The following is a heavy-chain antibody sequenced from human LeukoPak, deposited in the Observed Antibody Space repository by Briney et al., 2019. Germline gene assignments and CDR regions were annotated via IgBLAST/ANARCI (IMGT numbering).Heavy chain of an antibody. J-gene: IGHJ4*02. CDR2: IGSRAGNI. CDR1: GFTFSSYS. V-gene: IGHV3-21*01. CDR3: ARETEPLDYGDSTNLDY. Sequence: GGSLRLSCAASGFTFSSYSTYWVRQAPGKGLEWVAFIGSRAGNIYYADSVKGRFSISRDNAKDSVYLQMNSLSADDTAVHDCARETEPLDYGDSTNLDYWGQGTLVTVSS. D-gene: IGHD4/OR15-4a*01.